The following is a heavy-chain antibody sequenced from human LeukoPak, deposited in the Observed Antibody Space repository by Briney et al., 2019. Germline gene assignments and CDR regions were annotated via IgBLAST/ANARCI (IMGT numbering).Heavy chain of an antibody. J-gene: IGHJ6*04. CDR1: GYSISSGYY. D-gene: IGHD3-10*01. V-gene: IGHV4-38-2*01. CDR3: ASYYASGVSAYDYFGMDV. Sequence: SETLSLTCAVSGYSISSGYYWGWIRQPPGKGLEWIGSMYHNRGTYYNPSLKSRVTISMDTSKNQFSLRLSSVTAADTAVYYCASYYASGVSAYDYFGMDVWGKGTTVTVYS. CDR2: MYHNRGT.